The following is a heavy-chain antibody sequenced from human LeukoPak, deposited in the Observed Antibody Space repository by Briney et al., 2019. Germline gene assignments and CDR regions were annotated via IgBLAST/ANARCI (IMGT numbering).Heavy chain of an antibody. Sequence: GGSLRLSCAASGFTFSSFVMTWVRQAPGKGLEWVSGFDGNGPNTYYADSVKGRWTISRDNSRNTLYLEMNSLRPEDTAIYYCAKPRTTGLGWAQFDYWGQGSLVIVSS. CDR1: GFTFSSFV. CDR3: AKPRTTGLGWAQFDY. V-gene: IGHV3-23*01. D-gene: IGHD2-8*02. CDR2: FDGNGPNT. J-gene: IGHJ4*02.